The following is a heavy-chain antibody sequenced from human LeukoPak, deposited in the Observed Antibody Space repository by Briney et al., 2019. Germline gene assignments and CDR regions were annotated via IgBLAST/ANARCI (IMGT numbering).Heavy chain of an antibody. D-gene: IGHD2-15*01. CDR2: IKQDGSEK. J-gene: IGHJ4*02. V-gene: IGHV3-7*03. CDR3: TTDTWYSAGH. Sequence: GGSLRLSCAASRFTFSSYWMSWVRQAPGKGLEWVANIKQDGSEKYYVDSVKGRFTISRDNAKNSLYLQLNSLRAEDTAIYYCTTDTWYSAGHWGQGTLVTVSS. CDR1: RFTFSSYW.